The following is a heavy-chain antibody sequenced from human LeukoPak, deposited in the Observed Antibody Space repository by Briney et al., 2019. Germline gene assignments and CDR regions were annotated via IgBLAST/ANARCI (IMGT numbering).Heavy chain of an antibody. CDR2: IYSGGST. CDR1: GLTVSSNY. D-gene: IGHD4-17*01. Sequence: GGSLRLSCAASGLTVSSNYMSWVRQAPGKGLEWVSVIYSGGSTYYADSVKGRFTISRDNSKNTLYLQMNSLRADDMAVYYCARVRGDYPYYFDLWGKGTLVPVS. V-gene: IGHV3-53*01. CDR3: ARVRGDYPYYFDL. J-gene: IGHJ4*02.